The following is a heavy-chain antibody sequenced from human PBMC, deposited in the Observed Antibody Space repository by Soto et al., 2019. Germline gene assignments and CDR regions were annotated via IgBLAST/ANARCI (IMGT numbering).Heavy chain of an antibody. CDR3: AKMGRDAYKTIDS. J-gene: IGHJ4*02. V-gene: IGHV3-23*01. CDR2: ISASGYST. Sequence: EVQLLESGGGLVQPGESLRLSCAASGFTFSDSAMGWVRQAPGKGLEWVSSISASGYSTYYADSVKGRFTISRDTSKNTLYLQTNSLRAEDTAMYYCAKMGRDAYKTIDSWGQGSLVTVSS. CDR1: GFTFSDSA. D-gene: IGHD3-16*01.